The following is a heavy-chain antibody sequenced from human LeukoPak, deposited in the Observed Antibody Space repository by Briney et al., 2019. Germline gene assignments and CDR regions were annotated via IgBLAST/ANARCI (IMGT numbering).Heavy chain of an antibody. CDR2: FRNKANSYTT. J-gene: IGHJ4*02. D-gene: IGHD1-26*01. V-gene: IGHV3-72*01. CDR3: AREWDSGSYYLGYFDY. Sequence: GGSLRLSCAASGFTFSSYSMNWVRQAPGKGLEWVGRFRNKANSYTTEYAASVKGRFTISRDDSKNSLYLQMNSLKCEDTAVYYCAREWDSGSYYLGYFDYWGQGTLVTVSS. CDR1: GFTFSSYS.